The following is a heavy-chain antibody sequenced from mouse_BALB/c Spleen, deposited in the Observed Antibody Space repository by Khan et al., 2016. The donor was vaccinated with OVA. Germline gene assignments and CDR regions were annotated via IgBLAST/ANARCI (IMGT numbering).Heavy chain of an antibody. CDR3: SGDGNYVGFAY. Sequence: EVQLQQSGAELVRSGASVKLSCTASGFNIKDYYMHWVKQRPEQGLEWIGWIDPENGDTEYAPKFQGKATMTADTSSNTAYLQLSSMTSEDTAVYYCSGDGNYVGFAYWGQGTLVTVSA. CDR2: IDPENGDT. V-gene: IGHV14-4*02. D-gene: IGHD2-1*01. CDR1: GFNIKDYY. J-gene: IGHJ3*01.